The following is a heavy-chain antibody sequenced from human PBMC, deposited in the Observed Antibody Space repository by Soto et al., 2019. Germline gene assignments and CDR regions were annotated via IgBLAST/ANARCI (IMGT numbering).Heavy chain of an antibody. CDR2: IWYDGSNK. J-gene: IGHJ2*01. Sequence: GGSLRLSCAASGFTFSSYGMHWVRQAPGKGLEWVAVIWYDGSNKYYADSVKGRFTISRDNSKNTLYLQMNSLRAEDTAVYYCARDQDPYYWYFDLWGRGTLVTVSS. CDR1: GFTFSSYG. V-gene: IGHV3-33*01. CDR3: ARDQDPYYWYFDL.